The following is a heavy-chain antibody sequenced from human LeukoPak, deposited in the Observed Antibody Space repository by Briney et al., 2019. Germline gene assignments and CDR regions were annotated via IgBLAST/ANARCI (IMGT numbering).Heavy chain of an antibody. CDR1: GYTFTSYY. D-gene: IGHD6-19*01. Sequence: ASVKVSCKASGYTFTSYYMHWVRQAPGQGLEWMGIINPSGGSTSYAQKLQGRVTMTTDTSTSTAYMELRSLRSDDTAVYYCARDGRYSSGRPGFDPWGQGTLVTVSS. V-gene: IGHV1-46*01. CDR3: ARDGRYSSGRPGFDP. CDR2: INPSGGST. J-gene: IGHJ5*02.